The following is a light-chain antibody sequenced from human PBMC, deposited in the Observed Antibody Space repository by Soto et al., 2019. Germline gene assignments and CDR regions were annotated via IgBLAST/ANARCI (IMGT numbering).Light chain of an antibody. J-gene: IGLJ2*01. Sequence: HSVLTQPASVSGSPGQSITISCTGTSRDIGAYNFVSGYQQHPGKAPKLMLYDVNIRTSGVSNRFSGSKSGNTASLTISGLQAEDEADYYCTSWTTSTTMIFGGGTKLTVL. V-gene: IGLV2-14*03. CDR1: SRDIGAYNF. CDR3: TSWTTSTTMI. CDR2: DVN.